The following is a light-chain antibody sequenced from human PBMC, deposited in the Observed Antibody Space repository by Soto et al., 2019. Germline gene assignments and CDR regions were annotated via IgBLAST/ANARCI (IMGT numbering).Light chain of an antibody. V-gene: IGKV3-15*01. J-gene: IGKJ1*01. Sequence: EIVMTQSPATLSVSPGERATLSCRASQSVSSNFAWYQKKPGQAPRLLIYGASTRATGIPARFSGSRSGTEFTLTISSLQSEDFAVYYCQQYNNWPPWTFGQGTQVEI. CDR1: QSVSSN. CDR3: QQYNNWPPWT. CDR2: GAS.